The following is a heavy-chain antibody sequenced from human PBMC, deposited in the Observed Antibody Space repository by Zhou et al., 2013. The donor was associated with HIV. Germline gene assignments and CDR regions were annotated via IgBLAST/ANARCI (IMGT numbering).Heavy chain of an antibody. V-gene: IGHV1-2*02. CDR3: ARARYYYGSGSYYPFDY. Sequence: QVQLVQSGAEVKKPGASMRVSCRAYGYTFSDYFIHWFRQAPGQGLEWMGWINPNSGGTNYAQKFQGRVTMTRDTSISTAYMELSRLRSDDTAVYYCARARYYYGSGSYYPFDYWGQGTLVTVSS. CDR1: GYTFSDYF. CDR2: INPNSGGT. D-gene: IGHD3-10*01. J-gene: IGHJ4*02.